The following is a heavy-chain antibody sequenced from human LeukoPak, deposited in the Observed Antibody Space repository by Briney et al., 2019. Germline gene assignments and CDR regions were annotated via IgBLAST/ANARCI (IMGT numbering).Heavy chain of an antibody. CDR2: ISRSGSTI. D-gene: IGHD1-26*01. J-gene: IGHJ4*02. Sequence: PGGSLRLSCAASGFTFSTYNMNWVRQAPGKGLEWVSYISRSGSTIYYGDSVKGRFTISRDNAKNSLYLQMNSLRVEDTAVYYCATIVGATGFDYWGQGTLVTVSS. V-gene: IGHV3-48*03. CDR1: GFTFSTYN. CDR3: ATIVGATGFDY.